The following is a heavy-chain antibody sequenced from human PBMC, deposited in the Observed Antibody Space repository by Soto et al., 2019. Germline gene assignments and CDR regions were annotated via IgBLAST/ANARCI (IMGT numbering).Heavy chain of an antibody. CDR3: ARRVVVVLAAEVPGDY. CDR2: IYYSGSA. J-gene: IGHJ4*02. Sequence: SETLSLTCTVSGGSISTSSYYWGWIRQPPGKGLEWIGSIYYSGSAYYNPSLKSRVTISVDTSKNQFSLKLSSVTAADTAVYYCARRVVVVLAAEVPGDYWGQGTLVTVSS. CDR1: GGSISTSSYY. D-gene: IGHD2-15*01. V-gene: IGHV4-39*01.